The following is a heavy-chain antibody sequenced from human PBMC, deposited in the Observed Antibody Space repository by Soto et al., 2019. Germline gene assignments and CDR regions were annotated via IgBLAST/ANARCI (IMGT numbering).Heavy chain of an antibody. CDR2: INPSGGST. CDR3: ARDDYSSGSDY. CDR1: GYTFPRYY. D-gene: IGHD6-19*01. Sequence: GASVKVSCKASGYTFPRYYMRWVRQAPGQGLEWMGIINPSGGSTSYAQKFQGRVTMTRDTSTSTVYMELSSLRSEDTAVYYCARDDYSSGSDYWGQGTLVTAPQ. J-gene: IGHJ4*02. V-gene: IGHV1-46*03.